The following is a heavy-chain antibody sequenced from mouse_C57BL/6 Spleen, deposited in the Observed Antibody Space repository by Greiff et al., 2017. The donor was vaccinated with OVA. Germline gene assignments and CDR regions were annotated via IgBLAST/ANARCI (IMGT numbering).Heavy chain of an antibody. CDR3: AREVAYYSNSYAMDY. D-gene: IGHD2-5*01. CDR1: GYTFTSYW. Sequence: QVQLQQSGTELVKPGASVKLSCKASGYTFTSYWMHWVKQRPGQGLEWIGNINPSNGGTNYNEKFKSKATLTVDKSSSTAYMQLSSLTSEDSAVYYCAREVAYYSNSYAMDYWGQGTSVTVSS. CDR2: INPSNGGT. J-gene: IGHJ4*01. V-gene: IGHV1-53*01.